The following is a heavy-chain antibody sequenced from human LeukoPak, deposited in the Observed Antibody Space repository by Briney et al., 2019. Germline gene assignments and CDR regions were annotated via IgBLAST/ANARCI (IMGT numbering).Heavy chain of an antibody. J-gene: IGHJ4*02. D-gene: IGHD4-23*01. CDR2: IYTSGNT. V-gene: IGHV4-4*07. Sequence: PSETLSLTCNVSGGSFSIYYWSWIRQPAGKGLEWIGRIYTSGNTNYNPSLKSRVTMSVDTSKNQFSLKLSSVTAADTAMYYCARVSRGNSVGGDYWGQGTLVTVSS. CDR3: ARVSRGNSVGGDY. CDR1: GGSFSIYY.